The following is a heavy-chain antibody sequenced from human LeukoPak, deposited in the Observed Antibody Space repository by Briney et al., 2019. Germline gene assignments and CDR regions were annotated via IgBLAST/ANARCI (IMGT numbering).Heavy chain of an antibody. Sequence: ASVKASCKASGDTFTGYYMHWGRQAPGQGLEWMGWINPNSGGTNYAQKFPGRVTMTRDSSTSTAYMELSRLRSDDTAVYYCARDYRTRIAAAGEVCYFDYWGQGTLVTVSS. CDR3: ARDYRTRIAAAGEVCYFDY. CDR2: INPNSGGT. J-gene: IGHJ4*02. D-gene: IGHD6-13*01. CDR1: GDTFTGYY. V-gene: IGHV1-2*02.